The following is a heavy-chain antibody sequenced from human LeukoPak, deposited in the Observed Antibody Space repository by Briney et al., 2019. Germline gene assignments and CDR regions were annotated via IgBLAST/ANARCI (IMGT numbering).Heavy chain of an antibody. V-gene: IGHV3-30*02. D-gene: IGHD5-24*01. J-gene: IGHJ4*02. CDR2: IWFDGSNK. Sequence: GGSLRLSCSASGFIFSSFGMHWVRQAPGKGLEWVAFIWFDGSNKFYIESVKGRFTISRDNSKNTLYLQMNSLRADDTAVYYCAKARGRDGYTAFPDSWGQGAPVTVSS. CDR1: GFIFSSFG. CDR3: AKARGRDGYTAFPDS.